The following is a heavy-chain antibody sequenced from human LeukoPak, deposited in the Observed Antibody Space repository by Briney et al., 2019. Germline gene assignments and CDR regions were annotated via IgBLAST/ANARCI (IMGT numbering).Heavy chain of an antibody. CDR1: GGSISSYY. CDR2: IYYSGST. D-gene: IGHD1-26*01. Sequence: SETLSLTRTVSGGSISSYYWSWIRQPPGKGLEWIGYIYYSGSTNYNPSLKSRVTISVDTSKNQFSLKLSSVTAADTAVYYCARDGVGATDSYYYYYGMDVWGQGTTVTVSS. V-gene: IGHV4-59*01. J-gene: IGHJ6*02. CDR3: ARDGVGATDSYYYYYGMDV.